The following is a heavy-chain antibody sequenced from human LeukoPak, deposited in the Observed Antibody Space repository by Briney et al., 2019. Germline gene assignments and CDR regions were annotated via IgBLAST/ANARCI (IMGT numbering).Heavy chain of an antibody. D-gene: IGHD1-26*01. CDR2: IYPGDSDT. Sequence: GESLKISCKGSGYSFTSYWIGWVRQMPGKGLEWMGIIYPGDSDTRYSPSFQGQVTISADKSISTAYLQWSSLKASDTAMYYCARSGDSGSSLYYFDYWGQGTLVTVSS. J-gene: IGHJ4*02. V-gene: IGHV5-51*01. CDR3: ARSGDSGSSLYYFDY. CDR1: GYSFTSYW.